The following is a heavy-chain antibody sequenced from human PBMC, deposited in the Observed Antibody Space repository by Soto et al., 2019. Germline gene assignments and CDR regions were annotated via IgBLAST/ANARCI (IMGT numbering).Heavy chain of an antibody. Sequence: QVQLVQSGTEVKKPGSSVKVSCKASGGTFRNYPINWVRQAPGQGLEWMGSIFPLTDIPDYAQNFQARLTISADQSTSTAYLELSSLTSDATAMYFGARGPLVVLNYFESWGQGTLVTVSS. CDR2: IFPLTDIP. CDR1: GGTFRNYP. V-gene: IGHV1-69*02. J-gene: IGHJ4*02. D-gene: IGHD3-10*01. CDR3: ARGPLVVLNYFES.